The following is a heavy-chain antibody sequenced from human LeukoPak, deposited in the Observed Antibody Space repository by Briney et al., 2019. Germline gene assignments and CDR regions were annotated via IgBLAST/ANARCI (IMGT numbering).Heavy chain of an antibody. Sequence: SGGSLRLSCAASGFTFSSYSMNWVRQAPGKGLEWVSYISSSSSTIYYADSVKGRFTISRDNAKNSLYLQMNSLRAEDTAVYYCARVPIATSRGWPLDYWGQGTLVTVCS. CDR1: GFTFSSYS. J-gene: IGHJ4*02. V-gene: IGHV3-48*01. D-gene: IGHD6-19*01. CDR2: ISSSSSTI. CDR3: ARVPIATSRGWPLDY.